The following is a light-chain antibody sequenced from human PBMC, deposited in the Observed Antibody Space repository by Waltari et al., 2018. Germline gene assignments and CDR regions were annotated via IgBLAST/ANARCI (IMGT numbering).Light chain of an antibody. CDR2: VNSDGSH. CDR1: SGHSSNV. Sequence: QLVLTQSPSASASLGASVKLTCTLSSGHSSNVIAWHQQQSEKGPRYLMKVNSDGSHSKGDDIPDRFSGSSSGAERYLPISSVQSEDEADYYCQTGGHGTWVFGGGTKLTVL. V-gene: IGLV4-69*01. J-gene: IGLJ3*02. CDR3: QTGGHGTWV.